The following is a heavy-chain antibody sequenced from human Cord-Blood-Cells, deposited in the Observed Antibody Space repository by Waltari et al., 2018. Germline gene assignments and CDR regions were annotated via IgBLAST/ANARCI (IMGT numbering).Heavy chain of an antibody. Sequence: QVQLQESGPGLVKPSETLSLTCTVSGGSISSYYWSWIRQPPGKGLEWIGYIYYSGSTDVHRSLKSRVTISVYTSKDLFSLKLSSVTAADTAVYYCARYSGSYYFDYWGQGTLVTVSS. V-gene: IGHV4-59*01. CDR3: ARYSGSYYFDY. J-gene: IGHJ4*02. D-gene: IGHD1-26*01. CDR1: GGSISSYY. CDR2: IYYSGST.